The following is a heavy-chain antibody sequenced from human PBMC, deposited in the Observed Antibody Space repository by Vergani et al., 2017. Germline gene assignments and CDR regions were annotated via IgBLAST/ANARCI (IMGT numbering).Heavy chain of an antibody. V-gene: IGHV4-59*01. J-gene: IGHJ4*02. CDR2: IYYSGST. CDR1: GGSISSYY. Sequence: QVQLQESGPGLVKPSETLSLTCTVSGGSISSYYWSWIRQPPGKGLEWIGYIYYSGSTNYNPALKSRVTISVDTSKNQFSLELSSVTAADTAVYYCAGSIAAAGRENDYWGQGTLVTVSS. CDR3: AGSIAAAGRENDY. D-gene: IGHD6-13*01.